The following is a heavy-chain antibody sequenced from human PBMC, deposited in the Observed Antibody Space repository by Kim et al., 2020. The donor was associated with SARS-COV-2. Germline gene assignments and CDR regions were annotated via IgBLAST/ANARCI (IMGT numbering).Heavy chain of an antibody. CDR2: N. D-gene: IGHD1-7*01. Sequence: NDYAVSVKSRITINPDTSKNQFSRQLNSVTPEDTAVYYCARLGSAGTLDYWGQGTLVTVSS. CDR3: ARLGSAGTLDY. V-gene: IGHV6-1*01. J-gene: IGHJ4*02.